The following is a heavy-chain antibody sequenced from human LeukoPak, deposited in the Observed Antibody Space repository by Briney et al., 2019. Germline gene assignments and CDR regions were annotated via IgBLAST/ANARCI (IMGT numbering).Heavy chain of an antibody. CDR2: IYPGDSDT. V-gene: IGHV5-51*01. CDR1: GYIFTSYW. J-gene: IGHJ4*02. CDR3: ARLYSGSYSHPNY. D-gene: IGHD1-26*01. Sequence: GESLTISCRGSGYIFTSYWIGWVRQMPGKGLEWMGIIYPGDSDTIYSPSFQRQVTTSAHKPISTAYLQWSSLEASDTAMYYCARLYSGSYSHPNYWGQGTLVTVSS.